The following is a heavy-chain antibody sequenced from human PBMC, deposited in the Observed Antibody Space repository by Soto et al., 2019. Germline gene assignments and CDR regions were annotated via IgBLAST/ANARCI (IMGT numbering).Heavy chain of an antibody. CDR2: IKQDGSEK. J-gene: IGHJ6*03. CDR3: ARDHLGYYDILTGWPYYMDV. Sequence: GGSLRLSCAASGFTFSSYWMSWVRQAPGKGLEWVANIKQDGSEKYYVDSVKGRFTISRDNAKNSLYLQMNSLRAEDTAVYYCARDHLGYYDILTGWPYYMDVWGKGTTVTVSS. CDR1: GFTFSSYW. V-gene: IGHV3-7*01. D-gene: IGHD3-9*01.